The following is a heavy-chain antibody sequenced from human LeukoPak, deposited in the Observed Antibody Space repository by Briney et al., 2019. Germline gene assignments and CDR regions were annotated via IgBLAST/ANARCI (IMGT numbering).Heavy chain of an antibody. CDR2: INPNSGGT. CDR3: VRSRAAANWFDP. V-gene: IGHV1-2*02. CDR1: GYSFTNYD. D-gene: IGHD6-13*01. Sequence: ASVKVSCKASGYSFTNYDINWVRQAPGQGLEGMGWINPNSGGTNYAQKFQGRVTMTRDTSISTAYMELSRLRSDDTAVYYCVRSRAAANWFDPWGQGTLVNVSS. J-gene: IGHJ5*02.